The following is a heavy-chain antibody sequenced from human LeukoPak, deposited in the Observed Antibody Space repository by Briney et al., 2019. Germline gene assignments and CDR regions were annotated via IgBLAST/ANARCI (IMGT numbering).Heavy chain of an antibody. V-gene: IGHV3-23*01. J-gene: IGHJ3*02. CDR1: GFTFSSYA. D-gene: IGHD2-2*02. Sequence: GGSLRLSCAASGFTFSSYAMNWVRQAPGKGLEWVSAISGSDGSTFYADSVKGRFTISRDNSKNTLYLQMNGLRAEDTAVYYCAKDGYTVPSYDAFDIWGQGTMVTV. CDR2: ISGSDGST. CDR3: AKDGYTVPSYDAFDI.